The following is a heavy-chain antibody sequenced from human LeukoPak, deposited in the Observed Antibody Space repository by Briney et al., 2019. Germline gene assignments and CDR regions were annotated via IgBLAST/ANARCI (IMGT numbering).Heavy chain of an antibody. CDR2: INHSGST. J-gene: IGHJ4*02. D-gene: IGHD4-11*01. Sequence: SETLSLTCAVYGGPFSGYYWRWVRQPPGKGLEWIGEINHSGSTKYNPSLKSRVTISVGTSKNQFSLKLSSGTAADTAVYYCARVGTRLPLGFWGQGTLVTVSS. V-gene: IGHV4-34*01. CDR1: GGPFSGYY. CDR3: ARVGTRLPLGF.